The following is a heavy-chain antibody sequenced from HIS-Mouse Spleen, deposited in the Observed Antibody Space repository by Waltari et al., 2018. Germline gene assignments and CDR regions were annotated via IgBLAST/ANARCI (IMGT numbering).Heavy chain of an antibody. CDR2: ISWNSGSI. Sequence: EVQLVESGGGWVKPGRSLGSSCAASGFTFVVDALRWVRQAPGKGLEWVSGISWNSGSIGYADSVKGRFTISRDNAKNSLYLQMNSLRAEDTALYYCAKDISRGKGGAFDIWGQGTMVTVSS. V-gene: IGHV3-9*01. CDR1: GFTFVVDA. CDR3: AKDISRGKGGAFDI. J-gene: IGHJ3*02. D-gene: IGHD3-16*01.